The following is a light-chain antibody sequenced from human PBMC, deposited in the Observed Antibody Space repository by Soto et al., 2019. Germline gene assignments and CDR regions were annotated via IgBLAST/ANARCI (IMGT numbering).Light chain of an antibody. J-gene: IGKJ1*01. Sequence: DIPMTQSPSTLSASVGDRVTITCRASQNLNNWLAWFQQKPGKAPTLLIYKASGLESGVPSRFSGSGSGTEFTLTIGSLQPDDSSTYYCQQYNNYPWTFGQGTKVEIK. CDR3: QQYNNYPWT. CDR2: KAS. CDR1: QNLNNW. V-gene: IGKV1-5*03.